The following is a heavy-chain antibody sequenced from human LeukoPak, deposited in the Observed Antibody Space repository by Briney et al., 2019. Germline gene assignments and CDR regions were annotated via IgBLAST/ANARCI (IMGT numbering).Heavy chain of an antibody. CDR3: ARDGKKYCTNGVCYHFDY. CDR2: IKQDGSEK. CDR1: GFTFSSYW. V-gene: IGHV3-7*01. J-gene: IGHJ4*02. D-gene: IGHD2-8*01. Sequence: GGSLRLSCAASGFTFSSYWMSWVRQAPGKGLEWVANIKQDGSEKYYVDSVKGRFTISRDNAKNTLYLQMNSLRAEDTAVYYCARDGKKYCTNGVCYHFDYWGQGTLVTVSS.